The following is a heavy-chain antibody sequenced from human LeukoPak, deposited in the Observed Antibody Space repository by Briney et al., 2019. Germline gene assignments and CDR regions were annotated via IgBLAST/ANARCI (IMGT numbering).Heavy chain of an antibody. Sequence: SETLSLTCTVSGGSISSSSYYWGWIRQPPGKGLEWIGSIYYSGSTYYNPSLKSRVTISVDTSKNQFSLKLSSVTAADTAVYYCASPSMVRGVIAYLPFDYWGQGTLVTVSS. CDR1: GGSISSSSYY. CDR3: ASPSMVRGVIAYLPFDY. CDR2: IYYSGST. D-gene: IGHD3-10*01. J-gene: IGHJ4*02. V-gene: IGHV4-39*01.